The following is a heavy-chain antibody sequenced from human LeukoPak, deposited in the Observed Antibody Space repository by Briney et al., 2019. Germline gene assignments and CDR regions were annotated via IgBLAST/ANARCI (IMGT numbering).Heavy chain of an antibody. Sequence: ASVKVSCKASGYTFTSYDINWVRQATGQGLEWMGWMNPNSGNTGYAQKFQGRVTMTRNTSISTAYMELSSLRSEDTAVYYCAGVRFSGWPTLYYYYYYGMDVWGQGTTVTVSS. J-gene: IGHJ6*02. CDR1: GYTFTSYD. V-gene: IGHV1-8*01. CDR2: MNPNSGNT. CDR3: AGVRFSGWPTLYYYYYYGMDV. D-gene: IGHD3-22*01.